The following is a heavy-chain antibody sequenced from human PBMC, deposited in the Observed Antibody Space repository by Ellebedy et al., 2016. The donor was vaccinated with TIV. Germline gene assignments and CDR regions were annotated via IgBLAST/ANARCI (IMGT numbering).Heavy chain of an antibody. CDR1: GFTFSRNG. CDR3: AGGELLSLFDY. J-gene: IGHJ4*02. CDR2: ITISSTTI. D-gene: IGHD3-10*01. V-gene: IGHV3-48*04. Sequence: GGSLRLSXAASGFTFSRNGMHWVRQAPGKGLEWVSYITISSTTIYYADSVKGRFTISRDNAKNSLYLQMNSLRPEDTAVYYCAGGELLSLFDYWGQGTLVTVSS.